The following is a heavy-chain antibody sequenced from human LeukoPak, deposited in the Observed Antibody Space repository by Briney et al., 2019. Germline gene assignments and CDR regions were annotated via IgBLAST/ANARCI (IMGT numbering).Heavy chain of an antibody. CDR3: AKPRQNSYGYYFDY. CDR2: IKHDGSKK. CDR1: GFTFSNYW. Sequence: PGGSLRLSCEVSGFTFSNYWMVWVRQAPGNGPEWVANIKHDGSKKYYVDSVRGRFTISRDNAKSSLYLQMNSLRVEDTALYYCAKPRQNSYGYYFDYWGQGTLVTVSS. J-gene: IGHJ4*02. V-gene: IGHV3-7*03. D-gene: IGHD5-18*01.